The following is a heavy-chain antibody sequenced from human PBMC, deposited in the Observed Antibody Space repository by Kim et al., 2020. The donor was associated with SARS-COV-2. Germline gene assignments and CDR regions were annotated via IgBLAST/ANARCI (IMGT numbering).Heavy chain of an antibody. CDR2: IKSDGTTT. D-gene: IGHD3-3*02. J-gene: IGHJ5*02. CDR1: GFTFSNSW. CDR3: SRSIYVSIGQAS. V-gene: IGHV3-74*01. Sequence: GGSLRLSCAASGFTFSNSWMHWVRQVPGKGLVWVSRIKSDGTTTDYADSVKGRFTISRDNAKSTLYLQMNSLKAEDTAVYYCSRSIYVSIGQASWGQGILVTVSS.